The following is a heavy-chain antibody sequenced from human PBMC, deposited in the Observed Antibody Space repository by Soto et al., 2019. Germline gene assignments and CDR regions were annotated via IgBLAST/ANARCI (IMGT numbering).Heavy chain of an antibody. CDR3: ARENSIASLSYYYGMEV. D-gene: IGHD6-6*01. J-gene: IGHJ6*02. CDR1: GGTFTGNP. V-gene: IGHV1-69*01. CDR2: IIPMFGTT. Sequence: QVQLVQSGAEVKKPGSSVKVSCKASGGTFTGNPISWVRQAPGRGLEWMGGIIPMFGTTNYAQKIQGRVTITADESTTTAYMELNSLRSEDTAVYYCARENSIASLSYYYGMEVWGQGTTVTVSS.